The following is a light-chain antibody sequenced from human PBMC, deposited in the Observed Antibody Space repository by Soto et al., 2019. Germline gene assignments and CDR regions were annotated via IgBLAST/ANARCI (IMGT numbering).Light chain of an antibody. J-gene: IGKJ3*01. Sequence: EIVLTQSPGTLSLSPGERATLSCRASQSISSSYLAWYQHKPGQGPRLLIYGASSRATRIPDRFSGSGSGTDFTLTISRLEPEDFALYYCQKYGSSFTFGPGTKVDIK. CDR3: QKYGSSFT. V-gene: IGKV3-20*01. CDR2: GAS. CDR1: QSISSSY.